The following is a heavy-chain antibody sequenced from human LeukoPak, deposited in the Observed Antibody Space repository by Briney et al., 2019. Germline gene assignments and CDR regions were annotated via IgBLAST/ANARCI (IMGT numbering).Heavy chain of an antibody. V-gene: IGHV4-34*01. CDR3: ARHDYGDPGGYFDY. CDR2: INHSGST. J-gene: IGHJ4*02. CDR1: GGSFSGYY. Sequence: SETLSFTCAVYGGSFSGYYWSWIRQPPGKGLEWIGEINHSGSTNYNPSLKSRVTISVDTSKNQFSLKLSSVTAADTAVYYCARHDYGDPGGYFDYWGQGTLVTVSS. D-gene: IGHD4-17*01.